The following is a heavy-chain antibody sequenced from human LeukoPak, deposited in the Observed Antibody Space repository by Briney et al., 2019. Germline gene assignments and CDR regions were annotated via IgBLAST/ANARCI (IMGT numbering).Heavy chain of an antibody. J-gene: IGHJ4*02. V-gene: IGHV3-48*01. Sequence: SGGSLRLSCAASGFTFSSYSMNWVRQAPGKGLEWVSYISSSSSTIYYADSVKGRFTISRDNAKNSLYLQMNSLRAEDTAVYYCARDSITIFGVINDWGQGTLVTVSS. CDR2: ISSSSSTI. CDR1: GFTFSSYS. D-gene: IGHD3-3*01. CDR3: ARDSITIFGVIND.